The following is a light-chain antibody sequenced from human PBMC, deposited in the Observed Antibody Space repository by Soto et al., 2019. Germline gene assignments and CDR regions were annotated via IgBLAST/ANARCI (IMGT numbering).Light chain of an antibody. V-gene: IGKV2-28*01. CDR2: LGS. CDR3: MQALQTPWT. CDR1: QSLLHSNGYNY. Sequence: DIVMTQSPLSLPVTPGEPASISCRSSQSLLHSNGYNYFDWYLQKPGQSPQLLIYLGSNRASGVPDRFSGSGSGTGFTLKISRVEAEDVGVYYCMQALQTPWTFGQGTKVEIK. J-gene: IGKJ1*01.